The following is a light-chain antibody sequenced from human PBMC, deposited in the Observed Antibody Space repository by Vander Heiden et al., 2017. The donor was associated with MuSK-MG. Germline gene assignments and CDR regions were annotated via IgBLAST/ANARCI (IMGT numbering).Light chain of an antibody. CDR2: WAS. J-gene: IGKJ1*01. V-gene: IGKV4-1*01. CDR3: QQDDSTPKT. CDR1: QSVLYSSNNKNY. Sequence: DIVMTQSPDSLAVSLGERATINCKSSQSVLYSSNNKNYLAWYQQKPGQPPKLLMYWASTRESGVPDRFSGSGSGTDFTLTISSLQAEDVAVYYCQQDDSTPKTFGQGTKVEIK.